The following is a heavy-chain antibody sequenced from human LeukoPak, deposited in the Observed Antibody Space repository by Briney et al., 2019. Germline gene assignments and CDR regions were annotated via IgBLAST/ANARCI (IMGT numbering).Heavy chain of an antibody. Sequence: PGGPLRLSCAASGFTFSSYAMSWVRQAPGKGLEWVSAISGSGGSTYYADSVKGRFTISRDNSKNTLYLQMNSLRAEDTAVYYCAKDGWFGELSSDWGQGTLVTVSS. J-gene: IGHJ4*02. V-gene: IGHV3-23*01. CDR1: GFTFSSYA. CDR2: ISGSGGST. CDR3: AKDGWFGELSSD. D-gene: IGHD3-10*01.